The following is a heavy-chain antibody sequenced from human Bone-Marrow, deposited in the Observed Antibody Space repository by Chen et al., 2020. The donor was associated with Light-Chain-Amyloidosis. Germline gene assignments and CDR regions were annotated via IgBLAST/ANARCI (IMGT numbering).Heavy chain of an antibody. CDR1: GNTFTTFY. J-gene: IGHJ3*01. CDR3: ARDRFAFDS. V-gene: IGHV1-46*01. Sequence: QVQLVQSGAEMKKPGASVKLSCKSSGNTFTTFYMHWVRQAPGQGIEWMGVIHPGSGDTNYAHKIQGRFTMTRDTSTSTVYMELSSLRSEDTAMYYCARDRFAFDSWGQGTMVTVSS. CDR2: IHPGSGDT.